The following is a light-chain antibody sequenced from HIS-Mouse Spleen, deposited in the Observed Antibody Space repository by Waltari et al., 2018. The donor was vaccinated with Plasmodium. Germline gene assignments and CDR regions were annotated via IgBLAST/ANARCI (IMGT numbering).Light chain of an antibody. CDR2: AAS. J-gene: IGKJ4*01. CDR3: QQLNSYPLT. V-gene: IGKV1-9*01. Sequence: DIQLTQSPSFLSASVGDRVTSTCRASQGISSYLAWYHQKPGKAPKLLIYAASTLQSGVPSSFSGGGSGTEFTLTISSLQPEDFATYYCQQLNSYPLTFGGGTKVEIK. CDR1: QGISSY.